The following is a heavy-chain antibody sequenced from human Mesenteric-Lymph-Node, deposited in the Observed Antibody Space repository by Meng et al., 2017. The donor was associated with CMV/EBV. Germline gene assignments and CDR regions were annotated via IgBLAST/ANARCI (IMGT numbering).Heavy chain of an antibody. J-gene: IGHJ4*02. CDR1: SVSGGPYY. CDR2: VHHSGDT. V-gene: IGHV4-39*01. CDR3: ARLLGFTTASYERGLDC. D-gene: IGHD2-15*01. Sequence: SVSGGPYYWVWSRQPPGKDLEWIGGVHHSGDTHYHPSLESRVTISVDTSKNQFSLNLNSVTATDTAVYYCARLLGFTTASYERGLDCWGQGTLVTVSS.